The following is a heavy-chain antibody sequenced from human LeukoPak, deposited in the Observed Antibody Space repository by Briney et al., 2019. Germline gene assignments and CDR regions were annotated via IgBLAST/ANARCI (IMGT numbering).Heavy chain of an antibody. CDR3: TTVSPDS. CDR1: GVSISSSNSY. J-gene: IGHJ5*01. Sequence: ETLSLTCTVSGVSISSSNSYWGWIRQAPGKGLEWVGRIKGKTDGGTTDYAAPVKGRFTISRDDSKNTLYLQMNSLKIEDTAVYYCTTVSPDSWGQGTLVTVSS. V-gene: IGHV3-15*01. CDR2: IKGKTDGGTT.